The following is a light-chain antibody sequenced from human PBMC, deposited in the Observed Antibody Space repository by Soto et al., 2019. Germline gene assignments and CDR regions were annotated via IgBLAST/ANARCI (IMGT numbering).Light chain of an antibody. CDR1: QRVSSSY. CDR2: GAS. CDR3: QHYGSSPYS. Sequence: EIVLTQSPGTLSLSPGERATLSCRASQRVSSSYLAWYQQKPGQAPRLLIYGASSRATGIPDRFSGSGSGTEFTLTIGRLEPEDSAVYFWQHYGSSPYSFGQGTKLEIK. V-gene: IGKV3-20*01. J-gene: IGKJ2*01.